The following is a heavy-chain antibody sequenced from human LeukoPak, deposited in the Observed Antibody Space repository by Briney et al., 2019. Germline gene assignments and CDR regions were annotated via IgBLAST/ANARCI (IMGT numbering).Heavy chain of an antibody. CDR2: MNPNSGNT. CDR1: GYTFTSYD. Sequence: ASVNVSCKASGYTFTSYDINWVRQATGQGLEWMGWMNPNSGNTGYAQKFQGRVTMTRNTSISTAYMELSSLRSEDTAVYYCAVRGVTTSIFFDYWGQGTLVTVSS. J-gene: IGHJ4*02. CDR3: AVRGVTTSIFFDY. D-gene: IGHD4-11*01. V-gene: IGHV1-8*01.